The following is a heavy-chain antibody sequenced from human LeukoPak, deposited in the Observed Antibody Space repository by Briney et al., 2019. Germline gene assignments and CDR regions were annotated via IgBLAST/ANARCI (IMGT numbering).Heavy chain of an antibody. V-gene: IGHV3-30*04. CDR2: ISYGGSNK. J-gene: IGHJ6*03. D-gene: IGHD4-17*01. CDR3: ARDGTTTEEYYYYYYMDV. CDR1: GFTFSSYA. Sequence: GGSLRLSCAASGFTFSSYAMHWVRQAPGKGLEWVAVISYGGSNKYYADSVKGRFTISRDNSKNTLYLQMNSLRAEDTAVYYCARDGTTTEEYYYYYYMDVWGKGTTVTVSS.